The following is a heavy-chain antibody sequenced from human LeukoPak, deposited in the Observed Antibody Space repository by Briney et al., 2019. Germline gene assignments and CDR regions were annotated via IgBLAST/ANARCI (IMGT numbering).Heavy chain of an antibody. CDR3: ARLSVPMVRGDSGYYFDY. CDR2: IYYSGST. Sequence: PSETLSLTCTVSGGSISSSSYYWGWIRQPPGKGLEWIGSIYYSGSTYYNPSLKSRVTISVDTSKNQFSLKLSSVTAADTAVYYCARLSVPMVRGDSGYYFDYWGQGTLVTVSS. D-gene: IGHD3-10*01. CDR1: GGSISSSSYY. V-gene: IGHV4-39*01. J-gene: IGHJ4*02.